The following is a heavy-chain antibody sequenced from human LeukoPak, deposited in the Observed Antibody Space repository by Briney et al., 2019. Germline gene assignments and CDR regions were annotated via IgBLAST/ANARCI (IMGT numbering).Heavy chain of an antibody. CDR3: ANVGTVYFPLDF. V-gene: IGHV3-23*01. J-gene: IGHJ4*02. CDR1: GFTFDDYS. D-gene: IGHD2/OR15-2a*01. CDR2: ISVRSGTT. Sequence: GGALRLSCAASGFTFDDYSRHWCRKAPGKGLDGVSPISVRSGTTYYADAVNGQFTISRDNSKNTLYLQMNSLRAGDTAVYYCANVGTVYFPLDFWGQGPLVTVSS.